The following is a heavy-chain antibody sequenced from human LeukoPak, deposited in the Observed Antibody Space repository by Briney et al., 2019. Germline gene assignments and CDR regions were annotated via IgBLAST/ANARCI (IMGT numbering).Heavy chain of an antibody. CDR3: AKDPSGSNPRDRELDY. J-gene: IGHJ4*02. Sequence: GGSLRLSCAASGFTFSSYAMSWVRQAPGKGLEWVSAISGSGGSTYYADSVKGRFTISRDNSKNTLYLQMNSLRAEDTAVYYCAKDPSGSNPRDRELDYWGQGTLVTVSS. D-gene: IGHD1-26*01. CDR2: ISGSGGST. CDR1: GFTFSSYA. V-gene: IGHV3-23*01.